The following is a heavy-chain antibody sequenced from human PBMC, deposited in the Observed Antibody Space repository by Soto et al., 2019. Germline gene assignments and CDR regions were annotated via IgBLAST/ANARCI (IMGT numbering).Heavy chain of an antibody. CDR3: ARWACSGGSCFQFDY. CDR1: GFTFSDYY. D-gene: IGHD2-15*01. J-gene: IGHJ4*02. Sequence: GGSLRLSCTASGFTFSDYYMSWIRQAPGKGLDWVSYVSSSGSTIYYADSVKGRFTISRDNAKNSLYLQMNSPRAEDTTVYYFARWACSGGSCFQFDYWGQGTLVTVSS. CDR2: VSSSGSTI. V-gene: IGHV3-11*01.